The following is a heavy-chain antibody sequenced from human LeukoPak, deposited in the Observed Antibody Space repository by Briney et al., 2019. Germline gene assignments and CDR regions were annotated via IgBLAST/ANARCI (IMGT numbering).Heavy chain of an antibody. CDR2: INAGNGNT. CDR1: GYTFTSYA. CDR3: ARGLLLWFGELGSLPRRPFDY. D-gene: IGHD3-10*01. J-gene: IGHJ4*02. V-gene: IGHV1-3*01. Sequence: GASVKVSCKASGYTFTSYAMHWVRQAPGQRLEWMGWINAGNGNTKYSQKFQGRVTITRDTSASTAYMELSSLRSEDTAVYYCARGLLLWFGELGSLPRRPFDYWGQGTRVTVSS.